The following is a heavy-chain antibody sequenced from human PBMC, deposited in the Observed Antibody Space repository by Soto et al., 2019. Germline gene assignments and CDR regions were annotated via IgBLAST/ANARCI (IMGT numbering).Heavy chain of an antibody. Sequence: QVQLVQSGAEVKKPGASVKVSCKASGYTFTSYGISWVRQAPGQGLEWMGWISAYNGNTNYAQKLQGRVTMTTDTATSTAYMELRNLRSDDTAVYYCARVKGYDFWSGYYSGEVGYYGMDVWGQGTTVTVSS. CDR1: GYTFTSYG. CDR3: ARVKGYDFWSGYYSGEVGYYGMDV. J-gene: IGHJ6*02. V-gene: IGHV1-18*04. D-gene: IGHD3-3*01. CDR2: ISAYNGNT.